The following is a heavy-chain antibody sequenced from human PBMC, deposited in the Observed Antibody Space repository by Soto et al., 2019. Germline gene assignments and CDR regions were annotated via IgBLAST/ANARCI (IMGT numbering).Heavy chain of an antibody. D-gene: IGHD4-17*01. Sequence: SETLSLTCTVSGGAISSGGYYWSWIRQHPGKGLGWIGYIYYSGSTYYNPSLKSRVTISVDTSKNQFSLKLSSVTAAATAVYYCARVLLYGDYDYYMDVWGKGTTVTVSS. V-gene: IGHV4-31*03. CDR1: GGAISSGGYY. J-gene: IGHJ6*03. CDR2: IYYSGST. CDR3: ARVLLYGDYDYYMDV.